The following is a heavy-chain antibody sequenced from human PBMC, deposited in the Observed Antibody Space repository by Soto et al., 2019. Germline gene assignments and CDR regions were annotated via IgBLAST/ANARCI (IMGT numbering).Heavy chain of an antibody. D-gene: IGHD3-3*01. CDR2: IYPSDSDT. CDR3: ARGGVSTRTFDY. J-gene: IGHJ4*01. Sequence: GESLKISCKGSGYNFAGYWIAWVRQMPGKGLELMGIIYPSDSDTRYRPSFQGQVTISADKSISSAYLQWSSLRASDTARYYCARGGVSTRTFDYWGHRTPVTVSS. V-gene: IGHV5-51*01. CDR1: GYNFAGYW.